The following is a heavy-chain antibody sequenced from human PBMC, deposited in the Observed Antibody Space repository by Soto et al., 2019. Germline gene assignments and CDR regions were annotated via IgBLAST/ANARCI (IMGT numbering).Heavy chain of an antibody. V-gene: IGHV1-2*04. D-gene: IGHD6-6*01. J-gene: IGHJ4*01. CDR2: INPNGGGT. Sequence: QVQLVQSRAEVKKPGASVKVSCKASGYIFPDYYVHWVRQAPGEGLEWMGRINPNGGGTNYAQKFEGWVTMTTDTSISTAYMELSRLNFDDTAVYYCARGEQLVQFDSWGQGTLVTVSS. CDR1: GYIFPDYY. CDR3: ARGEQLVQFDS.